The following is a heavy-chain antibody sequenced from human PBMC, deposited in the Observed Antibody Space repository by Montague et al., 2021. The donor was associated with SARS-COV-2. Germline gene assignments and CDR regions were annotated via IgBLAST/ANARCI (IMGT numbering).Heavy chain of an antibody. Sequence: SETLSLTCTVSGGAISSSSYDGGWIGQHPGKGLVWSVRIYYSGSTYYNPSLKSRVTISVDTSKNQFSLKLSSVTAADTAVYYCASPTYYYDSSGSDAFDIWGQGKMVTVSS. CDR1: GGAISSSSYD. V-gene: IGHV4-39*01. J-gene: IGHJ3*02. D-gene: IGHD3-22*01. CDR2: IYYSGST. CDR3: ASPTYYYDSSGSDAFDI.